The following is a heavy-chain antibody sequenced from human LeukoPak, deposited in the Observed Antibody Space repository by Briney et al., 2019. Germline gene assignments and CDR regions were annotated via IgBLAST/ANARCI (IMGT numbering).Heavy chain of an antibody. CDR1: GGSFSGYY. Sequence: SETLSLTCGVDGGSFSGYYWNWIRQPPGKGLEWIGEINHSGSTNYNPSLKRRVTISVDTSQNQFSVRLSSVTAADTAVYYCARGFGYCSSTSCHAFDLWGRGTLVTASS. J-gene: IGHJ2*01. CDR2: INHSGST. V-gene: IGHV4-34*01. CDR3: ARGFGYCSSTSCHAFDL. D-gene: IGHD2-2*03.